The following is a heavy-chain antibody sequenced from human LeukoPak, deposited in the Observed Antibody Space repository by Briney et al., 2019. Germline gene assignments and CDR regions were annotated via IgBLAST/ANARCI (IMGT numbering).Heavy chain of an antibody. CDR1: GYTFTSYY. D-gene: IGHD3-3*01. CDR3: ARDSLESYYDFWSGYSMYNWFDP. V-gene: IGHV1-46*01. CDR2: INPSGGST. J-gene: IGHJ5*02. Sequence: ASVKVSCKASGYTFTSYYMHWVRQAPGQGLEWMGIINPSGGSTSYAQKFQGRVTMTRDTSTSTVYMELSSLRSEDTAVYYCARDSLESYYDFWSGYSMYNWFDPWGQGTLVTVSS.